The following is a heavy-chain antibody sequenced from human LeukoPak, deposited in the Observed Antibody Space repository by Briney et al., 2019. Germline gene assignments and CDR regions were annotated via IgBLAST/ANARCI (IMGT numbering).Heavy chain of an antibody. CDR3: ARQHNHYYDSSGYFDY. D-gene: IGHD3-22*01. V-gene: IGHV3-7*01. CDR1: GFTFSSYW. Sequence: PGGSLRLSWAASGFTFSSYWMSWVRQAPGKGLEWEANIKQDGSEKYYVDSVKGRFTISRDNAKNSLYLQMNSLRAEDTAVYYCARQHNHYYDSSGYFDYWGQGTLVTVSS. J-gene: IGHJ4*02. CDR2: IKQDGSEK.